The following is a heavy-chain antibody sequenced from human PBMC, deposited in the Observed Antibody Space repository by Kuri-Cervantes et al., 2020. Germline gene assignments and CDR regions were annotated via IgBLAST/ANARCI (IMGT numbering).Heavy chain of an antibody. CDR1: GFTFSDYW. CDR3: ARGSTRLDY. CDR2: ISTSGSPI. V-gene: IGHV3-11*01. J-gene: IGHJ4*02. D-gene: IGHD4-11*01. Sequence: GESLKISCAASGFTFSDYWMSWVRQAPGKGLEWVSYISTSGSPIYYADSVKGRFTISRDNAKSSLFLQMNSLRAEDTAVYYCARGSTRLDYWGQGTLVTVSS.